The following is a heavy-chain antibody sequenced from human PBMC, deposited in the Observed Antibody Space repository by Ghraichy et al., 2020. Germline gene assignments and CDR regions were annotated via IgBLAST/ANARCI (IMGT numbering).Heavy chain of an antibody. Sequence: SETLSLTCSVSGYSISRGLHWGCIRQTPGKALEWIGSISHSGSTYYNPSLKSRVTISVDTSKNQFSLNLTSVTAVDTAVYYCTTGFGYGADDNWGQGALITVPS. CDR1: GYSISRGLH. CDR3: TTGFGYGADDN. D-gene: IGHD3-16*01. V-gene: IGHV4-38-2*02. J-gene: IGHJ4*02. CDR2: ISHSGST.